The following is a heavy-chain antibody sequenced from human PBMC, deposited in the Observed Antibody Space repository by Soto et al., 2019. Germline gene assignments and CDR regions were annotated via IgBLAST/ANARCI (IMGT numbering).Heavy chain of an antibody. CDR3: ARGAGYGSGSYYQPPYFDY. J-gene: IGHJ4*02. CDR1: GFTVSSNY. CDR2: IYSGGST. Sequence: EVQLVESGGGLVQPGGSLRLSCAASGFTVSSNYMSWVRQAPGKGLEWVSVIYSGGSTYYADSVKGRFTISRHNSKNTLYLQMSSLRAENTTVYYCARGAGYGSGSYYQPPYFDYWGQGSLVSVSS. D-gene: IGHD3-10*01. V-gene: IGHV3-53*04.